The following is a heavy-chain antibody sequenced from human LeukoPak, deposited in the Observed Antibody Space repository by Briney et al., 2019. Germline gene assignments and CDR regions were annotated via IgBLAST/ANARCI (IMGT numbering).Heavy chain of an antibody. Sequence: SVKVSCKAYGGTFSSYAISWVRQAPGQGLEWMGGIIPIFGKANYAQKFQGRVTITADESTSTAYMELSSLRSEYTAVYYCARSVRRRLTGSEFDYWGQGTLVTVSS. CDR1: GGTFSSYA. CDR3: ARSVRRRLTGSEFDY. D-gene: IGHD3-9*01. CDR2: IIPIFGKA. V-gene: IGHV1-69*01. J-gene: IGHJ4*02.